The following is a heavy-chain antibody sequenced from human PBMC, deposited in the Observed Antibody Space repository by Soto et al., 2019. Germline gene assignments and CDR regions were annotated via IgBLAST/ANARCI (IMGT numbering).Heavy chain of an antibody. J-gene: IGHJ4*02. CDR1: GGSISSYY. D-gene: IGHD3-10*01. Sequence: SETLSLTCTVSGGSISSYYWSWIRQPPGKGLEWIGYIYYSGSTNYNPSLKSRVTISVDTSKNQCSLKLSSVTAAGAAVYYCARARWFGEFDYWGQGTLVTVSS. V-gene: IGHV4-59*01. CDR2: IYYSGST. CDR3: ARARWFGEFDY.